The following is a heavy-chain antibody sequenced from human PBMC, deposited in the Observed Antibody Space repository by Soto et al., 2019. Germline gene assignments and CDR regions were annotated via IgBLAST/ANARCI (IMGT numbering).Heavy chain of an antibody. Sequence: SETLSLTCGVYGGSFSNYYWIWLRQPPGKGLEWIGEDNHRRAATCNSSVKSRLTISLGASNSQFSLKMTSLTAADTALYVGTRGERFPSYWFCP. V-gene: IGHV4-34*01. D-gene: IGHD3-10*01. CDR3: TRGERFPSYWFCP. CDR2: DNHRRAA. CDR1: GGSFSNYY. J-gene: IGHJ5*02.